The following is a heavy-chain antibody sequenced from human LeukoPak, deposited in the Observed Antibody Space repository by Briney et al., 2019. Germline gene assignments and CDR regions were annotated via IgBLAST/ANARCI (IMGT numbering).Heavy chain of an antibody. CDR1: GFTFSTYV. V-gene: IGHV3-64D*06. Sequence: GGSLGLSCSVSGFTFSTYVMHWVRQAPGKGLEYVSAISSNGDNTYYADSVKGRFTISRDNSKNTLYLQMGSLRADDTAVYYCVRGTGYWGQGTLVTVSS. J-gene: IGHJ4*02. CDR3: VRGTGY. CDR2: ISSNGDNT.